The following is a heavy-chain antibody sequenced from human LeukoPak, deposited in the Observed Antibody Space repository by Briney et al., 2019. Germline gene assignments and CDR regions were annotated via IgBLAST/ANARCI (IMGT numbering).Heavy chain of an antibody. J-gene: IGHJ4*02. CDR3: ARDRKGYPLDY. D-gene: IGHD6-13*01. Sequence: SETLSLTCTVSGGSISSGGYYWSRIPQHPGKDLEWIGYIYYSGSPYYTPSLRNRVTISLDTSKNQFSLKLSSVTAADTAVYYCARDRKGYPLDYWGQGTLVTVSS. V-gene: IGHV4-31*03. CDR1: GGSISSGGYY. CDR2: IYYSGSP.